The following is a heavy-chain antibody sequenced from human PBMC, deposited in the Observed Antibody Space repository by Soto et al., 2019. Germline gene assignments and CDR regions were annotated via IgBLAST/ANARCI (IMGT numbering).Heavy chain of an antibody. V-gene: IGHV3-30*03. Sequence: QVQLVESGGGVVQPGRSLRLSCAVSGFTVSTYGMHWVRQAPGKGLEWVAVISREGGTKYYADSVKGRFTISRDNSRKTLFLGMNGLGGDDMGVYYCAGEVASGYWGQGTLVTVSS. CDR1: GFTVSTYG. CDR2: ISREGGTK. CDR3: AGEVASGY. J-gene: IGHJ4*02. D-gene: IGHD2-21*01.